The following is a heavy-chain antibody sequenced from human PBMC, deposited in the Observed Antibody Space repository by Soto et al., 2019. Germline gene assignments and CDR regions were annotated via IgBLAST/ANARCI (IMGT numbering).Heavy chain of an antibody. CDR3: ARGPYYYGSGSLGFDYYYYGMDV. D-gene: IGHD3-10*01. J-gene: IGHJ6*02. CDR1: GGSFSGYY. V-gene: IGHV4-34*01. Sequence: SETLSLTCAVYGGSFSGYYWSWIRQPPGKGLEWIGEINHSGSINYNPSLKSRVTISVDTSKNQFSLKLSSVTAADTAVYYCARGPYYYGSGSLGFDYYYYGMDVWGQGTTVTVSS. CDR2: INHSGSI.